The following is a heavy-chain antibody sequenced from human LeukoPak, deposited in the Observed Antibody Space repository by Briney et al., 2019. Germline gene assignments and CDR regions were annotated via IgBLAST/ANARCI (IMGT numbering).Heavy chain of an antibody. J-gene: IGHJ5*02. D-gene: IGHD3-22*01. CDR1: GYTFTSYD. V-gene: IGHV1-8*01. CDR2: MNPNSGNT. Sequence: ASVKVSCTASGYTFTSYDIDWVRQATGQGLEWMGWMNPNSGNTGYAQKFQGRVSMTRDTSISTAYMELSSLRSEDTAVYYCARAATNYYDSSGYANWFDPWGQGTLVTVSS. CDR3: ARAATNYYDSSGYANWFDP.